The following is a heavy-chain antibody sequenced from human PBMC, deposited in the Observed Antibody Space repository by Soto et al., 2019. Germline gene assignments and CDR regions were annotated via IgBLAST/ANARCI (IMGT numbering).Heavy chain of an antibody. D-gene: IGHD5-18*01. J-gene: IGHJ4*02. Sequence: QITLKESGPTLVKPTQTLTLTCTFSGFSLTTRGVGVGWIRQPPGKALEWLALIYWDDDEGYSPSLKSRLTLTKDTSKNQVVLTRTNMDPVDTATYYCAHRPRGFSYHFDYWGQGTLVTVSS. CDR1: GFSLTTRGVG. V-gene: IGHV2-5*02. CDR2: IYWDDDE. CDR3: AHRPRGFSYHFDY.